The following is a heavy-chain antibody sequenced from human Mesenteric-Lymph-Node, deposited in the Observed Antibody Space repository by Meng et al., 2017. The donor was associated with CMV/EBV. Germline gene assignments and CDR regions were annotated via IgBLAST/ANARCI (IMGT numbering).Heavy chain of an antibody. J-gene: IGHJ6*02. CDR2: IIPILGIA. Sequence: SSVNVSCKASGGTFSSYTISWVRQAPGQGLEWMGRIIPILGIANYAQKFQGRVTITADKSTSTAYMELSSLRSEDTAVYYCARDGGSSSWYGMDVWGQGTTVTVSS. CDR3: ARDGGSSSWYGMDV. D-gene: IGHD6-13*01. V-gene: IGHV1-69*04. CDR1: GGTFSSYT.